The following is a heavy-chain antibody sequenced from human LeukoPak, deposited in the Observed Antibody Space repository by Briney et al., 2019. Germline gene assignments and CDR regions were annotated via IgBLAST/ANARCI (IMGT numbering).Heavy chain of an antibody. Sequence: SETLSLTCTVSGGSINTPNYYWGWIRQTPGKGLEWIGNIFYSGGTYYSPSLTSRVTISLDTSRNQFSLKLNSVTAADTAVYYCARAVEDFYYYMDVWGKGTTVTVSS. CDR3: ARAVEDFYYYMDV. CDR1: GGSINTPNYY. V-gene: IGHV4-39*07. CDR2: IFYSGGT. J-gene: IGHJ6*03. D-gene: IGHD6-19*01.